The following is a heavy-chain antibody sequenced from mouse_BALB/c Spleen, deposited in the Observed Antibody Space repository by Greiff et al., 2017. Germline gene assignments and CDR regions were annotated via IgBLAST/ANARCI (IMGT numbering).Heavy chain of an antibody. Sequence: DVQLQESGAELVKPGASVKLSCTASGFNIKDTYMHWVKQRPEQGLEWIGRIDPANGNTKYDPKFQGKATITADTSSNTAYLQLSSLTSEDTAVYYCAGDDCRFAYWGQGTLVTVSA. CDR3: AGDDCRFAY. CDR1: GFNIKDTY. D-gene: IGHD2-4*01. J-gene: IGHJ3*01. V-gene: IGHV14-3*02. CDR2: IDPANGNT.